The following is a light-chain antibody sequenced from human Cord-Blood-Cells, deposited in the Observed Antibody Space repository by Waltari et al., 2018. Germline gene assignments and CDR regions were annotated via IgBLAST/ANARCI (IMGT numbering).Light chain of an antibody. Sequence: EIVMTQSPATLSVSPGARTTLSCRTSQSVSSNLAWYQQKPGQAPSLLIYGASTRPTGIPARFSGSGSGTEFTLTISSLQSEDFAVYYCQQYNNWPPFTFGPGTKVDIK. J-gene: IGKJ3*01. CDR2: GAS. V-gene: IGKV3-15*01. CDR1: QSVSSN. CDR3: QQYNNWPPFT.